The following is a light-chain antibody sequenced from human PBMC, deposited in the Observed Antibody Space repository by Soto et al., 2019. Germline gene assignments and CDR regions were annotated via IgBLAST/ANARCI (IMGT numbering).Light chain of an antibody. CDR1: NSNIGTNT. Sequence: QPVLTQPPSASGTPGQRVTISCSGRNSNIGTNTVAWYQQFPGTAPKLLIYNNSQRPSGVPDRFTGSKSGTSASLAISGLQSEDEADYYCAAWDVSLNGVLIGGGTKVTVL. CDR3: AAWDVSLNGVL. V-gene: IGLV1-44*01. J-gene: IGLJ2*01. CDR2: NNS.